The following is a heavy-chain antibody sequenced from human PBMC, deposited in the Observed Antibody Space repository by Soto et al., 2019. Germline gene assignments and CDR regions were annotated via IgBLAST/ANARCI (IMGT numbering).Heavy chain of an antibody. D-gene: IGHD6-19*01. Sequence: GSLRLSCAASGFTFSSYGMHWVRQAPGKGLEWVAVISYDGSNKYYADSVKGRFTISRDNSKNTLYLQMNSLRAEDTAVYYCAKDAWLARDYYYGMDVWGQGTTVTVSS. V-gene: IGHV3-30*18. CDR2: ISYDGSNK. J-gene: IGHJ6*02. CDR3: AKDAWLARDYYYGMDV. CDR1: GFTFSSYG.